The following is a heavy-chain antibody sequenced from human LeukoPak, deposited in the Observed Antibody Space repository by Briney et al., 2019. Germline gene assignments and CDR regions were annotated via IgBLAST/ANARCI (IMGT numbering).Heavy chain of an antibody. Sequence: ASVKVSCKASGYTFTSYYMHRVRQAPGQGLEWMGIINPSGGSTSYAQKFQGRVTMTRDTSTSTVYMELSSLRSEDTAVYYCARLLPGDAFDIWGQGTMVTVSS. J-gene: IGHJ3*02. CDR3: ARLLPGDAFDI. D-gene: IGHD3-22*01. CDR1: GYTFTSYY. V-gene: IGHV1-46*01. CDR2: INPSGGST.